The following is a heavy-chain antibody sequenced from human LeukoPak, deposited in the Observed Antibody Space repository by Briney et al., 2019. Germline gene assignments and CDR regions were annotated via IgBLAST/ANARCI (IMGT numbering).Heavy chain of an antibody. Sequence: GASVKVSCKASGYTFTSYDINWVRQATGQGLEWMGWMNPNSGNTGYAQKFQGRVTMTRNTSISTAYMELSSLRSEDTAVYYCASDRVGAAAYYYYYYMDVWGKGTTVTVSS. J-gene: IGHJ6*03. CDR1: GYTFTSYD. CDR2: MNPNSGNT. V-gene: IGHV1-8*01. CDR3: ASDRVGAAAYYYYYYMDV. D-gene: IGHD6-13*01.